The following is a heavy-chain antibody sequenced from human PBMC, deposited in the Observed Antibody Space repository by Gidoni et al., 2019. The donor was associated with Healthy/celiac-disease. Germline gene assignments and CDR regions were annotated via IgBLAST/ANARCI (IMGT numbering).Heavy chain of an antibody. Sequence: QVQLQESGPGLVKPSQTLSLTCAVSGGSISSGGYSWSWIRQPPGKGLEWIGYIYYSGSTYYNPSLKSRVTISVDTSKNQFSLKLSSVTAADTAVYYCARERDYYDSSVGPDNWFDPWGQGTLVTVSS. D-gene: IGHD3-22*01. CDR1: GGSISSGGYS. J-gene: IGHJ5*02. CDR2: IYYSGST. V-gene: IGHV4-30-4*07. CDR3: ARERDYYDSSVGPDNWFDP.